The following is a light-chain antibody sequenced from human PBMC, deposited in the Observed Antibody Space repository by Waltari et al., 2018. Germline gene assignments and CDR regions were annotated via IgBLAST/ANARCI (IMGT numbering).Light chain of an antibody. CDR3: QHGFF. Sequence: EIVMTHSPVTLSVSPGETATLSCRASQSVVTSLAWYQQKPGQSPRLLIYGASIRATGIPARFSGSGSGTEFTLSISSLESEDFAVYYCQHGFFFGGGTKVEIK. J-gene: IGKJ4*01. V-gene: IGKV3-15*01. CDR2: GAS. CDR1: QSVVTS.